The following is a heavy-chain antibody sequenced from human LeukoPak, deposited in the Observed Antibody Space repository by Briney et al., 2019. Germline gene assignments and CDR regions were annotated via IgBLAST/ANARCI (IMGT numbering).Heavy chain of an antibody. D-gene: IGHD1-7*01. CDR3: ARVIWNYGKSYYYYYMDV. CDR2: ISAYNGNT. J-gene: IGHJ6*03. CDR1: GYTFTSCG. V-gene: IGHV1-18*01. Sequence: EASVKVSCKASGYTFTSCGISWVRQAPGQGLEWMGWISAYNGNTNYAQKLQGRVTMTTDTSTSTAYMELRSLRSDDTAVYYCARVIWNYGKSYYYYYMDVWGKGTTVTVSS.